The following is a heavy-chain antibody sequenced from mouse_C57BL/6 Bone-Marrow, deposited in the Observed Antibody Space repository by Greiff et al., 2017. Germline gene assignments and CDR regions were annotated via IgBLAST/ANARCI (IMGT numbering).Heavy chain of an antibody. CDR1: GYTFTSYW. J-gene: IGHJ3*01. CDR3: ARFYDGCSWFAY. V-gene: IGHV1-69*01. D-gene: IGHD2-3*01. Sequence: QVQLQQPGAELVMPGASVKLSCKASGYTFTSYWMHWVKQRPGQGLEWIGEIDPSDSYTNYNQKFTGKSTLTVDKSSSTAYMRLSSLTSADSAVYNCARFYDGCSWFAYWGKGTLVTVSA. CDR2: IDPSDSYT.